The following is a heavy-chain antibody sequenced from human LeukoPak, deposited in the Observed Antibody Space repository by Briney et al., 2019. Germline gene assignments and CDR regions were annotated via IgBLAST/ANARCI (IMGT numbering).Heavy chain of an antibody. D-gene: IGHD1-1*01. CDR3: ARGPSTGDFDY. J-gene: IGHJ4*02. CDR2: INPNSGDT. V-gene: IGHV1-2*02. CDR1: GYSFTGYY. Sequence: ASVKVSCKASGYSFTGYYLHWMRQALGQRFEWMGWINPNSGDTSYAQKFQGRVTMTRDTSISTVYMDPSSLRSDDTAVYYCARGPSTGDFDYWGQGTPVTVSS.